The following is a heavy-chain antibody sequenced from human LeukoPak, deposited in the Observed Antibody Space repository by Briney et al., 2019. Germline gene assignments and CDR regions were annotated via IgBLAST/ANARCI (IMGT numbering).Heavy chain of an antibody. D-gene: IGHD3-22*01. V-gene: IGHV4-38-2*02. Sequence: SETLSLTCTVSGYSISSGYYWGWIRQPPGKGLEWTGSIDHSGSTNYNPSLKSRVTISVDTSKNQFSLRLSSVTAADTAVYYCARVTGYMIEDYFDYWGQGTLVTVSS. CDR3: ARVTGYMIEDYFDY. CDR1: GYSISSGYY. CDR2: IDHSGST. J-gene: IGHJ4*02.